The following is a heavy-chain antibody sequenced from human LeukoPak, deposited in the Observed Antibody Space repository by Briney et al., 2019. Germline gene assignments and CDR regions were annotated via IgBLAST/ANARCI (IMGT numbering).Heavy chain of an antibody. D-gene: IGHD2-21*01. Sequence: PGGSLRLSCSASGFTFGDYDMSWFRQAPGKGLEWVGFIRDTIHGETTDYAASVKGRFTISREDSKNTAHLQMSNLKIEDTAIYYCTRGLIPPTFGMDVWGQGTTVTVSS. CDR3: TRGLIPPTFGMDV. V-gene: IGHV3-49*03. CDR1: GFTFGDYD. J-gene: IGHJ6*02. CDR2: IRDTIHGETT.